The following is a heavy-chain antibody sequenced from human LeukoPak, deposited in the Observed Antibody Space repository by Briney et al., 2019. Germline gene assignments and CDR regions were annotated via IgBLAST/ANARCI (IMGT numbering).Heavy chain of an antibody. CDR3: AREDFVVGGNTYYYYYMDV. CDR1: GGSFSGYY. J-gene: IGHJ6*03. V-gene: IGHV4-34*01. D-gene: IGHD2-21*01. Sequence: SETLSLTCAVYGGSFSGYYWSWIRQPPGKGLEWIGEINHSGSTNYNPSLKSRVTISVDTSKNQFSLKLSSVTAADTAVYYCAREDFVVGGNTYYYYYMDVWGKGTTVIVSS. CDR2: INHSGST.